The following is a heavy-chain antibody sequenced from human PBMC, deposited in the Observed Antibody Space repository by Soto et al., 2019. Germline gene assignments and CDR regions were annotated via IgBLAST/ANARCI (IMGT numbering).Heavy chain of an antibody. V-gene: IGHV3-66*01. CDR3: ARERRYSYGPFDY. J-gene: IGHJ4*02. CDR2: IYSGGST. D-gene: IGHD5-18*01. CDR1: GFTVSSNY. Sequence: PGGSLRLSCAASGFTVSSNYMSWVRQAPGKGLEWVSVIYSGGSTYYADSVKGRFTISRDNSKNTLYLQMNSLRAEDTAVYYCARERRYSYGPFDYWGQGTLVTVSS.